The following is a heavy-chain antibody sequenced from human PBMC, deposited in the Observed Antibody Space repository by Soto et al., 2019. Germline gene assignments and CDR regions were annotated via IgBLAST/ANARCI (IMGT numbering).Heavy chain of an antibody. V-gene: IGHV4-34*01. D-gene: IGHD6-6*01. J-gene: IGHJ4*02. CDR2: ISQSGIT. CDR3: ARAPKVSGSSQTRPDF. CDR1: SGSFSGFY. Sequence: SDTLSLTCSLYSGSFSGFYWSWIRQPPGKRLEWIGEISQSGITNYNPSLKSRVSISVDTSKNQFSLNLTSVTAADTAVYYCARAPKVSGSSQTRPDFWGQGALVTVSS.